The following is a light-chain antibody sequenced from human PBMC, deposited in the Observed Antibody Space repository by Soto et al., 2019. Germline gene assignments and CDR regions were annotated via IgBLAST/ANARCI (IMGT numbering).Light chain of an antibody. CDR3: QQSHSSPQT. V-gene: IGKV1-12*01. CDR1: QDISFW. J-gene: IGKJ4*01. Sequence: ASIGDRVTITCRASQDISFWLAWYQQKPGEAPDFLIYGASNLQNGVPSRFSGDGFGTDFTLTITSLQPEDFATYYCQQSHSSPQTFGGGTKVDIK. CDR2: GAS.